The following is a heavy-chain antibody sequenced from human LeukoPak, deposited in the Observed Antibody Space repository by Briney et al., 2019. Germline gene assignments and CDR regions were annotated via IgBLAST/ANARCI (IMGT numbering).Heavy chain of an antibody. V-gene: IGHV4-31*03. J-gene: IGHJ4*02. Sequence: SETPYLTCTVSGGSISSGGYYWSWIRQHPGKGLEWIGYIYYSGSTNYNPSLKSRVTISVDTSKNQLSLKLSSVTAADTAVYYCARAAYYYDSSVLPFVWGQGTLLTVSS. CDR1: GGSISSGGYY. CDR3: ARAAYYYDSSVLPFV. D-gene: IGHD3-22*01. CDR2: IYYSGST.